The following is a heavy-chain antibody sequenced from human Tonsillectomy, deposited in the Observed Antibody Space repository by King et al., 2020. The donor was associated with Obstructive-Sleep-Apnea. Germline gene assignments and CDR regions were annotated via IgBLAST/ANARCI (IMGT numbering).Heavy chain of an antibody. V-gene: IGHV3-21*01. CDR3: ARDPTGEGYYFDY. Sequence: VQLVESGGGLVKPGGSLRLSCAASGFTFSSYSRNWVRQAPGKGLEWVSSISRSSRYIYYADSVKGRFTIPRDNAKNSLYLQMNSLRAEDTAVYYCARDPTGEGYYFDYWDQGTLVTVSS. J-gene: IGHJ4*02. CDR2: ISRSSRYI. D-gene: IGHD7-27*01. CDR1: GFTFSSYS.